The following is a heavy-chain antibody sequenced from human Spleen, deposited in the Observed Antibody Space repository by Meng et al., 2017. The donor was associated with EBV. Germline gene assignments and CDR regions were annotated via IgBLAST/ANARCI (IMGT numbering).Heavy chain of an antibody. CDR3: ARERVEMATIGGDFDS. Sequence: QVQLVQSGTEVKKXXASVKXSCKASGYTFTAYYIPWLRQAPGQGPEWMGRINPSGDSTDYAQKFQGRVTMTRDTSTSTVYMELSSLRSEDTAVYYCARERVEMATIGGDFDSWGQGTLVTVSS. CDR2: INPSGDST. D-gene: IGHD5-24*01. V-gene: IGHV1-46*01. CDR1: GYTFTAYY. J-gene: IGHJ4*02.